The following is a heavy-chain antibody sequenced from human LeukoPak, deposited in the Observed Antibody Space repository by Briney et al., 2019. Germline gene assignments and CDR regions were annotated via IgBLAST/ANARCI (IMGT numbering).Heavy chain of an antibody. D-gene: IGHD3-16*01. Sequence: GGSLRLSCAASGFTFSSYGMHWVRQAPGKGLEGVAFIRYDGSNKYYADSVKGRFTISRDNSKNTLYLQMNSLRAEDTAVYYCAKGALTTFSYFDYWGQGTLVTVSS. CDR2: IRYDGSNK. J-gene: IGHJ4*02. CDR3: AKGALTTFSYFDY. V-gene: IGHV3-30*02. CDR1: GFTFSSYG.